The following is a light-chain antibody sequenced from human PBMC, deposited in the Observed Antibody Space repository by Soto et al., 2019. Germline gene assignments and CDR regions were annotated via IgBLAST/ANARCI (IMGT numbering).Light chain of an antibody. V-gene: IGLV2-14*01. J-gene: IGLJ1*01. Sequence: QSALTQPASVSGSPGQSITISCTGTSSDVGRYDYVSWYQQHPGKAPKLMVSEVSHRPSGVSNRFSGSKSGNTASLTISGLQAEDEADYYCSSYSTMGTYVFGAGTKSPS. CDR2: EVS. CDR3: SSYSTMGTYV. CDR1: SSDVGRYDY.